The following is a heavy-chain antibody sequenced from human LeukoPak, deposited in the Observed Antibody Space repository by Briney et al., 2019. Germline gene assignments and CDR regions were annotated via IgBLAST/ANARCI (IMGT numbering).Heavy chain of an antibody. Sequence: GASVRVSCKASGYTFIDYYMHWVRQAPGQGLEWMGWINPNSGGTNYAQKFQGRVTMTTDTSISTAYMELSRLRPDDTAVYYCARTPCGSSSCATHGKNWFYPWGQGTLVTLSS. J-gene: IGHJ5*02. CDR3: ARTPCGSSSCATHGKNWFYP. V-gene: IGHV1-2*02. CDR1: GYTFIDYY. D-gene: IGHD6-13*01. CDR2: INPNSGGT.